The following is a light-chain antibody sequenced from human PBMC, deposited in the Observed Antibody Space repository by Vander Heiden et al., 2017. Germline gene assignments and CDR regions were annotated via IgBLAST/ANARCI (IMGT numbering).Light chain of an antibody. CDR1: SRDVGHYDY. CDR2: DVA. J-gene: IGLJ2*01. V-gene: IGLV2-14*03. Sequence: QSALTQPASVSGSPGQSVTSSCTGTSRDVGHYDYVSWYHKHPCQAPKLIIYDVANRPSGVSNRFSGSKSDNTASLTISGLRAEDEADYYCSSYGSSHTAILGEGTKLTVL. CDR3: SSYGSSHTAI.